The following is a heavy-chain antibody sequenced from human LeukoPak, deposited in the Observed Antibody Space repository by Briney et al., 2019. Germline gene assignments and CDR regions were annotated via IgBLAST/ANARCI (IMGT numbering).Heavy chain of an antibody. Sequence: GGSLRLSCAASGFTFSSYAMSWVRQAPGKGLEWVSAISGSGGSTYYADSVKGRFTISRGNSKNTLYLQMNSLRAEDTAVYYCAKDTSYGSGSYDAFDIWGQGTMVTVSS. D-gene: IGHD3-10*01. CDR2: ISGSGGST. CDR3: AKDTSYGSGSYDAFDI. CDR1: GFTFSSYA. V-gene: IGHV3-23*01. J-gene: IGHJ3*02.